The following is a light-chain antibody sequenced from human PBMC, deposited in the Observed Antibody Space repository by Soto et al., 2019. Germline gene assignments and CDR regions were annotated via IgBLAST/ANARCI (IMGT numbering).Light chain of an antibody. J-gene: IGLJ1*01. V-gene: IGLV2-18*01. CDR2: KAS. CDR3: SLYTSENTDV. Sequence: QSALTQPPSVSGSPGQSVTISCTGTSTDFVSYNRVSWYQQPPGTAPKLIIYKASNRPSGVPGRFSGSKSGNTASLTISGLQAADEADYYCSLYTSENTDVFGTGTKVTVL. CDR1: STDFVSYNR.